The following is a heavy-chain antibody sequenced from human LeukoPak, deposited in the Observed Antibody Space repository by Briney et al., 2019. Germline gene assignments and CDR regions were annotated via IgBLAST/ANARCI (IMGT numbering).Heavy chain of an antibody. CDR2: IIPILGIA. D-gene: IGHD5-24*01. V-gene: IGHV1-69*04. CDR3: ARSSRDGYNFY. J-gene: IGHJ4*02. Sequence: GASVKVSCKASGGTFSSYAISWVRQAPGQGLEWMGRIIPILGIANCAQKFQGRVTITADKSTSTAYMELSSLRSEDTAVYYCARSSRDGYNFYWGQGTLVTVSS. CDR1: GGTFSSYA.